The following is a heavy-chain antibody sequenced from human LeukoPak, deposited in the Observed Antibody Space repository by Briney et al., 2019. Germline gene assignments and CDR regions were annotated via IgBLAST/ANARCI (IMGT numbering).Heavy chain of an antibody. CDR1: GFTFSTYA. CDR2: ISPNGGST. D-gene: IGHD2-2*02. V-gene: IGHV3-23*01. CDR3: ARCYTGDSIYFDY. J-gene: IGHJ4*02. Sequence: GGSLRLSCVASGFTFSTYAMSWVRQVPGKGLEWVSAISPNGGSTYYADSVKGRFTISRDNSKNTLYLQMNSLRAEDTAVYYCARCYTGDSIYFDYWGQGSLVTVSS.